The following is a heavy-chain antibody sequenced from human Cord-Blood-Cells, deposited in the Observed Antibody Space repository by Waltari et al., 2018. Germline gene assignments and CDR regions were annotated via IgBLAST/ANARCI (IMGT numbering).Heavy chain of an antibody. D-gene: IGHD1-20*01. J-gene: IGHJ4*02. CDR1: GYSISSGYY. Sequence: QVQLQESGPGLVKPSETLSLTCAVSGYSISSGYYWGWIRQPPGKGLEWIGSIYHSGGTYYNPSLKSRVTISVDTSKNQFSLKLSSVTAADTAVYYCARVVYGITGIFDYWGQGTLVTVSS. V-gene: IGHV4-38-2*01. CDR2: IYHSGGT. CDR3: ARVVYGITGIFDY.